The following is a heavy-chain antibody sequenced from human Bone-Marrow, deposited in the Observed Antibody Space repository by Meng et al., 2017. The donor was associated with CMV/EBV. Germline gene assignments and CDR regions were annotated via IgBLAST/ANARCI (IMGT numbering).Heavy chain of an antibody. J-gene: IGHJ6*02. V-gene: IGHV3-30*02. CDR3: AKDQLEYYYGMDV. D-gene: IGHD1-1*01. CDR1: GFTFSSYG. Sequence: GGSLRLSCAASGFTFSSYGMHWVRQAPGKGLEWVAFIRYDGSNKYYADSVKGRFTISRDNSKNTLYLQMNSLRAEDTAVYYCAKDQLEYYYGMDVWGQGTTVTVSS. CDR2: IRYDGSNK.